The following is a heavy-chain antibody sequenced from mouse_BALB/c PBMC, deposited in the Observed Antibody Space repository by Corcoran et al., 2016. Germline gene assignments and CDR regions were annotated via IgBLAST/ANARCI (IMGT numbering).Heavy chain of an antibody. Sequence: EVQLQQSGPALVKPGASMKISCKASGYSFTGYTMNWVKQSHGKNLEWIGLINPYNGGTSYNQKFKGKATLTVDKSSSTAYMELLSLTSEDSAVYDCARKDYGSSYAMDYWGQGTSVTVS. J-gene: IGHJ4*01. CDR2: INPYNGGT. CDR1: GYSFTGYT. D-gene: IGHD1-1*01. V-gene: IGHV1-18*01. CDR3: ARKDYGSSYAMDY.